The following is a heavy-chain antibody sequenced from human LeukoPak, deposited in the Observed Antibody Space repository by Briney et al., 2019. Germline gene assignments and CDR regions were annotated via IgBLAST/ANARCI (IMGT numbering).Heavy chain of an antibody. CDR3: ARARTTTGTTAPYYYYGMDV. J-gene: IGHJ6*02. D-gene: IGHD1-1*01. CDR1: GGSFSGYN. Sequence: SETLSLTCAVYGGSFSGYNWSWIRQPPGKGLEWIGEINHSGSTNYNPSLKSRVTISVDTSKNQFSLKLSSVTAADTAVYYCARARTTTGTTAPYYYYGMDVWGQGTTVTVSS. CDR2: INHSGST. V-gene: IGHV4-34*01.